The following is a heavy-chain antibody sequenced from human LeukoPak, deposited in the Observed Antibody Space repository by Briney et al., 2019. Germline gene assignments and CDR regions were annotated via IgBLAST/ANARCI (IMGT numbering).Heavy chain of an antibody. J-gene: IGHJ4*02. D-gene: IGHD3-22*01. CDR1: GFTFSSYG. CDR2: ISGSGGST. CDR3: AKRRYDSSGYFDY. Sequence: GGTLRLSCAASGFTFSSYGMSWVRQAPGKGLEWVSAISGSGGSTYYADSVKGRFTISRDNSKNTLYLQMNSLRAEDKAVYYCAKRRYDSSGYFDYWGQGTLVTVSS. V-gene: IGHV3-23*01.